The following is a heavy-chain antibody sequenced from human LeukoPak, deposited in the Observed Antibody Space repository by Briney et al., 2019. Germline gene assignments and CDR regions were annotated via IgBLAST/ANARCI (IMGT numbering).Heavy chain of an antibody. CDR2: IYYSGST. J-gene: IGHJ4*02. D-gene: IGHD6-19*01. V-gene: IGHV4-59*01. CDR1: GGSITNYY. Sequence: SETLSLTCTVSGGSITNYYWTWIRQPPGKGLEWIGYIYYSGSTNYNPSLKSRVTISVDTSKNQFSLKLSSVTAADTAVYYCARGGAVAEYYFDYWGQGTLVTVSS. CDR3: ARGGAVAEYYFDY.